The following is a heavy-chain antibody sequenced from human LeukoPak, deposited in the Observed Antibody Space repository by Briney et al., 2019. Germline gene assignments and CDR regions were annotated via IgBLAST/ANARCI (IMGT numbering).Heavy chain of an antibody. Sequence: GGSLRLSCAASEFAFSTYNMNWVRQAPGKGLEWVSTGSSTTYYADSVKGRFTISRDNVENSLYLQMNSLRDEDTAVYYCARVAAGYSVNYFDYWGQGTLVTASS. D-gene: IGHD4-23*01. V-gene: IGHV3-48*02. CDR3: ARVAAGYSVNYFDY. CDR1: EFAFSTYN. CDR2: STGSSTT. J-gene: IGHJ4*02.